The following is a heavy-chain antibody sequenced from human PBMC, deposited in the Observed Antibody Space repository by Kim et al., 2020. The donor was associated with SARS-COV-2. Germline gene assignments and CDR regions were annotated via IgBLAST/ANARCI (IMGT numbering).Heavy chain of an antibody. CDR2: ISNDGTTA. Sequence: GGSLRLSCAASGFIIRNFGMHWVRQAPGKGLEWVAFISNDGTTAIYADPVRGRFTISRDYSENNLYLQMDSLSAGDTAVYYCARPSSSHFDFWGQGTLVT. CDR1: GFIIRNFG. CDR3: ARPSSSHFDF. J-gene: IGHJ4*02. V-gene: IGHV3-33*05. D-gene: IGHD3-10*01.